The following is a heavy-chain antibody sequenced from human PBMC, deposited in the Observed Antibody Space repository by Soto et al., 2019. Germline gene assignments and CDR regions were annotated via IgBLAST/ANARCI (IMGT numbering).Heavy chain of an antibody. D-gene: IGHD5-18*01. CDR1: GGSISNAAYS. CDR2: IYPSGMP. J-gene: IGHJ4*02. CDR3: ARERGGYGLFDS. V-gene: IGHV4-30-2*01. Sequence: LCLTCNVSGGSISNAAYSWSWIRQPPGKGLEWIGYIYPSGMPFYNPSLRSRVTISIDRSNDHFSLNLKSVTAADTAVYYCARERGGYGLFDSWGQGTMVTVSS.